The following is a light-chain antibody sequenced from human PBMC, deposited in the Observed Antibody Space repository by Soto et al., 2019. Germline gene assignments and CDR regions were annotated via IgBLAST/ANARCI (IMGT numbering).Light chain of an antibody. V-gene: IGKV3-20*01. J-gene: IGKJ1*01. CDR2: RAS. Sequence: NVLTQSPGTLSLSPGERAPLSCRASQSLSGNYLAWYQQKPGQAPRVLIYRASIRATGISDRFSGSGSGTDFTLTISRLEPEDFAVYYCQHYGASPWTFGQGTRWIS. CDR3: QHYGASPWT. CDR1: QSLSGNY.